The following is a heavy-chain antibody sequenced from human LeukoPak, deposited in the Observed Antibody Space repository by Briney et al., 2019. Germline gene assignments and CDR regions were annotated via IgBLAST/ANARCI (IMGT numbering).Heavy chain of an antibody. V-gene: IGHV3-23*01. J-gene: IGHJ5*02. CDR2: ISASCATT. Sequence: GGSLRLSCAASGFIFSGSGMHWVRQAPGRGLESVSVISASCATTFYADSVKGRFTISRDNFKSVLYLEMNSLRAEDTAVYYCATTARVAGAWGQGTLVTVSS. D-gene: IGHD6-19*01. CDR1: GFIFSGSG. CDR3: ATTARVAGA.